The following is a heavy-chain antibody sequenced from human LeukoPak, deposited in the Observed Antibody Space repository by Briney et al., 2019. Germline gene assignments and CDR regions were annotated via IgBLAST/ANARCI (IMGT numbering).Heavy chain of an antibody. J-gene: IGHJ6*03. Sequence: ASEKVSCKASGGTFSSYAISWVRQAPGQGLEWMGGIIPIFGTANYAQKFQGRVTITADESTSTAYMELSSLRSEDTAVYYCARDRDYYYYYYMDVWGKGTTVTVSS. V-gene: IGHV1-69*13. CDR2: IIPIFGTA. CDR3: ARDRDYYYYYYMDV. CDR1: GGTFSSYA.